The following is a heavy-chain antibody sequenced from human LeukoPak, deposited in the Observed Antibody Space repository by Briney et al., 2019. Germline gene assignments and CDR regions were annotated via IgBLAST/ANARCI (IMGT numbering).Heavy chain of an antibody. J-gene: IGHJ6*03. CDR2: IYYSGST. D-gene: IGHD4-17*01. CDR3: ARRGVYGDYDPGNYYMDV. V-gene: IGHV4-39*01. Sequence: SETLSLTCTVSGGYISSSSYYWGWNRQPPGKGLEWIGSIYYSGSTYYNPSLKSRVTISVDTSKNQFSLKLSSVTAADTAVYYCARRGVYGDYDPGNYYMDVWGKGTTVTVSS. CDR1: GGYISSSSYY.